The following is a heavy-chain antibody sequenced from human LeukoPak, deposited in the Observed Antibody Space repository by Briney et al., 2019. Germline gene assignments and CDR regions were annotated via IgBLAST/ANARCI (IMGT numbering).Heavy chain of an antibody. CDR1: GFSFSGHW. V-gene: IGHV3-74*01. D-gene: IGHD6-19*01. CDR3: ARDRDSSGWYYYYGMDV. J-gene: IGHJ6*02. CDR2: INSDGSST. Sequence: PGGSLRLSCTASGFSFSGHWMHWVRQAPGKGLVWVSRINSDGSSTSYADSVKGRFTISRDNAKNTLYLQMNSLRAEDTAVYYCARDRDSSGWYYYYGMDVWGQGTTVTVSS.